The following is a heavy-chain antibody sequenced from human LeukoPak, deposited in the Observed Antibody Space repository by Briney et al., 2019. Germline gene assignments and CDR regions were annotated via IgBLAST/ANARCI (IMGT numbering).Heavy chain of an antibody. D-gene: IGHD3-10*01. CDR1: GGTFSSYA. Sequence: ASVKVSCKASGGTFSSYAISWVRQAPGQGLEWMGWISAYNGNTNYAQKLQGRVTMTTDTSTSTAYMELRSLRSDDTAVYYCARSLYYYGSGSFDYWGQGTLVTVSS. V-gene: IGHV1-18*01. CDR2: ISAYNGNT. CDR3: ARSLYYYGSGSFDY. J-gene: IGHJ4*02.